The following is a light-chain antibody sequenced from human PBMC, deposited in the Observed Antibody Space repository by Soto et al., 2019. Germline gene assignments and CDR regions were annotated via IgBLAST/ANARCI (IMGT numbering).Light chain of an antibody. J-gene: IGKJ2*01. CDR3: QYFGSSPPKYT. CDR1: QTVSSSH. V-gene: IGKV3-20*01. CDR2: GAY. Sequence: EVVLTQSPGTLSLSPGERATLSCRASQTVSSSHLAWYQQKPGQAPRLLIYGAYDRATDIPDRFSGSGSGTYFTLTISSLEREDFAVYYCQYFGSSPPKYTFGQGTKLEIK.